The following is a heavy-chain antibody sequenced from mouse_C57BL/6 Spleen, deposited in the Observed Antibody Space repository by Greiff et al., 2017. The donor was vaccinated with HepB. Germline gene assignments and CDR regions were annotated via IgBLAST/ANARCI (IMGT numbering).Heavy chain of an antibody. V-gene: IGHV3-6*01. CDR1: GYSITSGYY. CDR2: ISYDGSN. Sequence: EVKVEESGPGLVKPSQSLSLTCSVTGYSITSGYYWNWIRQFPGNKLEWMGYISYDGSNNYNPSLKNRISITRDTSKNQFFLKLNSVTTEDTATYYCARDRSGFDYWGQGTTLTVSS. J-gene: IGHJ2*01. CDR3: ARDRSGFDY.